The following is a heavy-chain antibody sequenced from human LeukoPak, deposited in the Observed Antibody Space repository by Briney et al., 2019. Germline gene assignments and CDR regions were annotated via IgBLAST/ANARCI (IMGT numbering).Heavy chain of an antibody. D-gene: IGHD5-18*01. J-gene: IGHJ4*02. V-gene: IGHV4-59*01. Sequence: PPETLSLTCTVSGGSISSYYWSWIRQPPGKGLEWIGYIYYSGSTNYNPSLKSRVTISVDTSKNQFSLKLSSVTAADTAVYYCARGTTAMVNDYWGQGTLVTVSS. CDR1: GGSISSYY. CDR2: IYYSGST. CDR3: ARGTTAMVNDY.